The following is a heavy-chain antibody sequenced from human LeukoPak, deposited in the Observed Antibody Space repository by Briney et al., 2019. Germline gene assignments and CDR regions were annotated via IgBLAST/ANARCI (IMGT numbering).Heavy chain of an antibody. J-gene: IGHJ3*02. V-gene: IGHV3-33*01. CDR2: IWCDGSNK. CDR3: YALDTVPHAFDI. Sequence: GGSLRLSCAASGFTFSSYGMHWVRQAPGKGLEWVAVIWCDGSNKYYADSVKGRFTISRDNSKNTLYLQMNSLRAEDTAVYYCYALDTVPHAFDIWGQGTMVTVSS. CDR1: GFTFSSYG. D-gene: IGHD4-17*01.